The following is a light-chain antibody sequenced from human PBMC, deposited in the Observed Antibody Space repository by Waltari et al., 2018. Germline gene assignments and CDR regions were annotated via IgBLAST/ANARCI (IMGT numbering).Light chain of an antibody. CDR3: GTWDSSLSANV. Sequence: QSVLTQPPSVSAAPGQKVTIPCSGSSTNIGNNYVYWYQQLPGTAPKLLIYDNNKRPSGIPDRFSGSKSGTSATLGITGLQTGDEADYYCGTWDSSLSANVFGSGTKVTVL. CDR2: DNN. J-gene: IGLJ6*01. V-gene: IGLV1-51*01. CDR1: STNIGNNY.